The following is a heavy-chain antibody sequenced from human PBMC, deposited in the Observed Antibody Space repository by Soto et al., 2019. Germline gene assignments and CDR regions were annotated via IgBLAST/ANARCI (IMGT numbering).Heavy chain of an antibody. J-gene: IGHJ6*02. V-gene: IGHV4-59*01. CDR1: GGSISSYY. CDR3: ARGHDPPVRGEDYYYHCGMDV. CDR2: IYYSGST. D-gene: IGHD3-10*01. Sequence: SETLSLTCTVSGGSISSYYWSWIRQPPGKGLEWIGYIYYSGSTNYNPSLKSRVTISVDTSKNQFSLKLSSVTAADTAVYYCARGHDPPVRGEDYYYHCGMDVWGQGTTVTVS.